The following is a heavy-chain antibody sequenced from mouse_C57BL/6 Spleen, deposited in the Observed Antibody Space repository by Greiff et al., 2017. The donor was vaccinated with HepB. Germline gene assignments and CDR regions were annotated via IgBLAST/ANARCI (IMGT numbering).Heavy chain of an antibody. CDR1: GFSLTSYG. CDR2: IWSGGST. J-gene: IGHJ4*01. CDR3: ARNNDGYYDYYAMDY. Sequence: QVQLKQSGPGLVQPSQSLSITCTVSGFSLTSYGVHWVRQSPGKGLEWLGVIWSGGSTDYNAAFISRLSISKDNSKSQVFFKMNSLQADDTAIYYCARNNDGYYDYYAMDYWGQGTSVTVSS. V-gene: IGHV2-2*01. D-gene: IGHD2-3*01.